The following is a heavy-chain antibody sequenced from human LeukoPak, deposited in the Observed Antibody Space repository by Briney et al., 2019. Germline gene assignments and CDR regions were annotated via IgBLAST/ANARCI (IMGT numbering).Heavy chain of an antibody. V-gene: IGHV6-1*01. Sequence: PSQTLSLTCAISGDSVSRTDAGWSWIRQSPSRGLAWLGRTYYRSKWYKDDAGWYKDDAGSLKSRITINVDTVMNQFSLQLSSVTPEDTALYYCARGGLVRGSINSLIGFDVWGQGIMVTVSS. D-gene: IGHD3-10*01. J-gene: IGHJ3*01. CDR2: TYYRSKWYKDDAGWYK. CDR1: GDSVSRTDAG. CDR3: ARGGLVRGSINSLIGFDV.